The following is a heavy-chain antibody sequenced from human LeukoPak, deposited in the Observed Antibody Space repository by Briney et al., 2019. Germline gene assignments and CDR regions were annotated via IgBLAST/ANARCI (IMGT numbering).Heavy chain of an antibody. D-gene: IGHD2-2*01. V-gene: IGHV1-69*04. CDR2: IIPILGIA. J-gene: IGHJ6*02. Sequence: GASVKVSCKASGGTFSGYAISWVRQAPGQGLEWMGRIIPILGIANYAQKFQGRVTITADKSTSTVYMELSSLRSEDTAVYYCAKDPAFLGYCRSISCPVTYGMDVWGQGTTVTVSS. CDR1: GGTFSGYA. CDR3: AKDPAFLGYCRSISCPVTYGMDV.